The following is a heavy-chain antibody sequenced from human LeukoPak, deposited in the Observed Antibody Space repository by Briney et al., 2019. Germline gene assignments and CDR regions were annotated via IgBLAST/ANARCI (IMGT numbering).Heavy chain of an antibody. D-gene: IGHD3-22*01. CDR3: ARDHFDSRVRVRVRAFDI. Sequence: ASVKVSCKASGYTFTGYYMHWVRQAPGQGLEWMGWISAYNGNTNYAQKLQGRVTMTTDTSTSTAYMELRSLRSDDTAVYYCARDHFDSRVRVRVRAFDIWGQGTMVTVSS. CDR2: ISAYNGNT. CDR1: GYTFTGYY. V-gene: IGHV1-18*04. J-gene: IGHJ3*02.